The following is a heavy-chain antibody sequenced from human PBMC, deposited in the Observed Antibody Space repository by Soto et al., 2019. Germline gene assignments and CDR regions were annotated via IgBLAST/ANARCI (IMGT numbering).Heavy chain of an antibody. D-gene: IGHD2-21*02. CDR2: IIPILGIA. CDR3: ARSFVVTTNWFDP. CDR1: GGTFSSYT. J-gene: IGHJ5*02. Sequence: QVQLVQSGAEVKKPGSSVKVSCKASGGTFSSYTISWVRQAPGQGLEWMGRIIPILGIANYAQKFQGRVTITADKSTSTAYMELSSLRSEDTAVYYCARSFVVTTNWFDPWGQGTLVTVSS. V-gene: IGHV1-69*02.